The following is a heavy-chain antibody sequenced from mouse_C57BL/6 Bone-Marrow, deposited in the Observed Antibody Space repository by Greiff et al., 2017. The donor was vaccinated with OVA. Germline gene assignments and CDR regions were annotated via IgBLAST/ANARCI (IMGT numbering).Heavy chain of an antibody. J-gene: IGHJ2*01. Sequence: EVQLQQSGAEFVKPGASVKLSCTASGFTIKDYYMHWVRQSTEEGLEWIGWIDPEDGEIKYAPKFQGQATITADKSTNTAYLQLSSLTSEDTVVYYGARGGIYYEYDDGAHLDYWGQGTTLTVSS. CDR1: GFTIKDYY. CDR3: ARGGIYYEYDDGAHLDY. CDR2: IDPEDGEI. V-gene: IGHV14-2*01. D-gene: IGHD2-4*01.